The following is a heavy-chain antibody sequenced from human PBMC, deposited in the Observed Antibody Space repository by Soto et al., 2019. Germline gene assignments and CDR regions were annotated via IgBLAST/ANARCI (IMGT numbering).Heavy chain of an antibody. J-gene: IGHJ6*02. CDR1: GYTFTSYS. V-gene: IGHV1-3*01. Sequence: ASVKVSCKASGYTFTSYSMHWVRQAPGQRLEWMGWINAGNGNTKYSQKFQGRVTITRDTSASTAYMELSSLRSEDTAVYYCARDVFYGSESWYYYGMDVWGQGTTVTV. D-gene: IGHD3-10*01. CDR2: INAGNGNT. CDR3: ARDVFYGSESWYYYGMDV.